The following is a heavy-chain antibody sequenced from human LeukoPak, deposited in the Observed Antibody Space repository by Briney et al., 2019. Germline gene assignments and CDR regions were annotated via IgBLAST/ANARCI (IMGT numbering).Heavy chain of an antibody. V-gene: IGHV3-21*05. CDR3: ARQCSIVKCS. CDR2: ISGGSSDT. D-gene: IGHD2-2*01. Sequence: PGGSLRLSCAASGFTFSSHDMNWVRQAPGKGLEWVSYISGGSSDTNYADSVKGRFTISRDNAKNSLYLQMNNLRAEDTAVYYCARQCSIVKCSWGQGTLVTVSS. CDR1: GFTFSSHD. J-gene: IGHJ5*02.